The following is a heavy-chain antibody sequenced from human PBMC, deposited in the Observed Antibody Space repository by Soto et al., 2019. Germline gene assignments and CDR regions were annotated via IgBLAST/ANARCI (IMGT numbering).Heavy chain of an antibody. J-gene: IGHJ4*02. CDR2: ISSSSSTI. CDR3: ARDYDFWSGYSFTFDY. CDR1: GFTFSSYS. Sequence: EVQLVESGGGLVQPGGSLRLSCAASGFTFSSYSMNWVRQAPGKGLEWVSYISSSSSTIYYADSVKGRFTISRDNAKNSLYLQMNRLRDEDTAVYYCARDYDFWSGYSFTFDYWGQGTLVTVSS. V-gene: IGHV3-48*02. D-gene: IGHD3-3*01.